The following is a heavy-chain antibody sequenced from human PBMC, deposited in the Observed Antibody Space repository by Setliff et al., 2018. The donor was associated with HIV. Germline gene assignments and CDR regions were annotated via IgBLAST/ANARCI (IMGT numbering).Heavy chain of an antibody. CDR2: IYHSGST. J-gene: IGHJ4*02. D-gene: IGHD2-15*01. CDR1: GYSISSGYY. Sequence: SETLSLTCAVSGYSISSGYYWGWIRQPPGKGLEWIGSIYHSGSTYYNPSLKSRVTISVDTSKNQFSLKLTSMTAADTAVYYCARAGGYCSGGSCYFDYWGQGTLVTVSS. CDR3: ARAGGYCSGGSCYFDY. V-gene: IGHV4-38-2*01.